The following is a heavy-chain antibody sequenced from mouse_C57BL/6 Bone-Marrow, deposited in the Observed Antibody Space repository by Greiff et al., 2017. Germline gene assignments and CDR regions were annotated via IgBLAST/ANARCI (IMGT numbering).Heavy chain of an antibody. D-gene: IGHD2-1*01. J-gene: IGHJ4*01. CDR3: ERERFYYGNKDAMDY. CDR2: IDPSDSYT. CDR1: GYTFTSYW. V-gene: IGHV1-50*01. Sequence: QVQLQQPGAELVKPGASVKLSCKASGYTFTSYWMQWVKQRPGQGLEWIGEIDPSDSYTNYNQKFKGKATLTVDTSSSTAYMQLSTLTSEDSAVYVCERERFYYGNKDAMDYWGQGTSLTVSS.